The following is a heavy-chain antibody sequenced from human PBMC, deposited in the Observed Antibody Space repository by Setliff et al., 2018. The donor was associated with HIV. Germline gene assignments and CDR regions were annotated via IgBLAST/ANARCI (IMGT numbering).Heavy chain of an antibody. J-gene: IGHJ4*02. CDR1: DYIFTSYH. CDR2: INPYSGAT. V-gene: IGHV1-2*02. Sequence: ASVKVSCKTYDYIFTSYHMHWVRQAPGKGLEWMGWINPYSGATNYANKFQGRVTLTRDTSITTAYMELRRIKSDDTAVYYCARGPAPREPTATRPFDYWGQGDLVTVS. CDR3: ARGPAPREPTATRPFDY. D-gene: IGHD2-2*01.